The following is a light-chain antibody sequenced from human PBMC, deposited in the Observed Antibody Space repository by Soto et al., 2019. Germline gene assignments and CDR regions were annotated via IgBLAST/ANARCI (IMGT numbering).Light chain of an antibody. V-gene: IGLV2-14*01. CDR1: SSDVGGYNY. CDR3: SSYTTSGTLV. J-gene: IGLJ3*02. Sequence: QSALTQPASVSGSPGQSITTSCTGTSSDVGGYNYVSWYQQHAGKAPKLMIYEVSSRPSGVSNRFSGSKSGNTASLTISGLQSEDEADYYCSSYTTSGTLVFGGGTKLTVL. CDR2: EVS.